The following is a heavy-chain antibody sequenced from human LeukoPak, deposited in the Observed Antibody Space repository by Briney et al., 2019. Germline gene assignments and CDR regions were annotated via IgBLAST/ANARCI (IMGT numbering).Heavy chain of an antibody. CDR3: ARDYDSSGYYYLYYYYGMDV. V-gene: IGHV3-33*01. CDR1: GFTFSSYG. CDR2: IWYDGSNK. D-gene: IGHD3-22*01. J-gene: IGHJ6*02. Sequence: GGSLRLSWAASGFTFSSYGMHWVRQAPGKGLEWVAVIWYDGSNKYYADSVKGRFTISRDNSKNTLYLQMNSLRAEDTAVYYCARDYDSSGYYYLYYYYGMDVWGQGTTVTVSS.